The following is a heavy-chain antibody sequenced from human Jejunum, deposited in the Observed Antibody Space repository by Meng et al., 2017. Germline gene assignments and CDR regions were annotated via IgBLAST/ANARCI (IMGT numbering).Heavy chain of an antibody. J-gene: IGHJ4*02. D-gene: IGHD5-24*01. V-gene: IGHV4-31*03. Sequence: QVQLQESGPGLVKPSQTLSLTCTVSGGSLSSGGYYWNWIRQHAGRGLEWIGDIYYTGRTDYNPSLRSRVTISRDTSKNQFSLKVTSVTAADTAMYYCVARDGYNSPALGYWGQGNLVTVSS. CDR1: GGSLSSGGYY. CDR2: IYYTGRT. CDR3: VARDGYNSPALGY.